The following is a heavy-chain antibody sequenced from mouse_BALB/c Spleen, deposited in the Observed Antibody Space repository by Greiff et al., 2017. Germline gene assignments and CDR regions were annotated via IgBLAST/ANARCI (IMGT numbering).Heavy chain of an antibody. Sequence: EVQVVESGGGLVKPGGSLKLSCAASGFTFSSYTMSWVRQTPEKRLEWVATISSGGSYTYYPDSVKGRFTISRDNAKNTLYLQMSSLKSEDTAMYYCTRVGPYYAMDYWGQGTSVTVSS. J-gene: IGHJ4*01. CDR3: TRVGPYYAMDY. CDR1: GFTFSSYT. V-gene: IGHV5-6-4*01. CDR2: ISSGGSYT.